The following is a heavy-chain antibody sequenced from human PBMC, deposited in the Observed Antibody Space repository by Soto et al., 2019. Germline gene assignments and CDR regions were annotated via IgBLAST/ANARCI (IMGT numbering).Heavy chain of an antibody. J-gene: IGHJ4*02. CDR3: ARHTPAISISDH. CDR2: IYYSGST. Sequence: QLQLQESGPGLVKPSETLSLTCTVSGGSISSSSYYWGWIRQPPGKGLEWIGSIYYSGSTYYNPSLKSRVTISADTSKNHFSLKRSSVTAADTAVYSCARHTPAISISDHWGQGTLVTVSS. CDR1: GGSISSSSYY. V-gene: IGHV4-39*01. D-gene: IGHD2-15*01.